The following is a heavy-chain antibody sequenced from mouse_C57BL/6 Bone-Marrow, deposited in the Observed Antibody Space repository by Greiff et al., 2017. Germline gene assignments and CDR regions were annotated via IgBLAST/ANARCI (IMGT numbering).Heavy chain of an antibody. V-gene: IGHV1-53*01. CDR1: GYTFTSYW. CDR2: INPSNGGT. J-gene: IGHJ1*03. D-gene: IGHD2-3*01. CDR3: ARGGDGYYRYCDV. Sequence: QVQLQQPGTELVKPGASVKLSCKASGYTFTSYWMHWVKQRPGQGLEWIGNINPSNGGTNYNEKFKSKATLTVEKSSSTAYMQLSSLTSDDSAVYYCARGGDGYYRYCDVWGTGTTVTVSS.